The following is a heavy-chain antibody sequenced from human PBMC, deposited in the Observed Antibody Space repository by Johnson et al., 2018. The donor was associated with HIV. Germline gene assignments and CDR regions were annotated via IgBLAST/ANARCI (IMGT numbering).Heavy chain of an antibody. CDR2: ISGSGGST. CDR1: GFTFSSYA. D-gene: IGHD3-22*01. Sequence: VLLVESGGGLVQPGGSLRLSCAASGFTFSSYAMSWVRQAPGKGLEWVSAISGSGGSTYYADSVKGRFTISRDNSKNTMYLQMNSLSAEDTAVYYCAKDLDSSGLPDDVFDIWGQGTVVSVSS. J-gene: IGHJ3*02. V-gene: IGHV3-23*04. CDR3: AKDLDSSGLPDDVFDI.